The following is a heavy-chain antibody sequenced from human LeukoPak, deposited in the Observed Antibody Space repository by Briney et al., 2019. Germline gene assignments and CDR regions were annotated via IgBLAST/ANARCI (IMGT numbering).Heavy chain of an antibody. CDR2: ISGSGGST. CDR1: GFTFSSYG. CDR3: ARVPPVSLYYYYYMDV. V-gene: IGHV3-23*01. J-gene: IGHJ6*03. Sequence: GTLRLSCAASGFTFSSYGMSWVRQAPGKGLEWVSAISGSGGSTYYADSVKGRFTISRDNSKNTLYLQMNSLRAEDTAVYYCARVPPVSLYYYYYMDVWGKGTTVTISS.